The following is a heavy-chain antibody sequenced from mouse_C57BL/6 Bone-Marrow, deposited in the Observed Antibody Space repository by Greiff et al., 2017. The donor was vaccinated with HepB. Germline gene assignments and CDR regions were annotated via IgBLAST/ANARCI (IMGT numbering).Heavy chain of an antibody. Sequence: VQLKESGPVLVKPGASVKMSCKASGYTFTDYYMNWVKQSHGKSLEWIGVINPYNGGTSYNQKFKGKATLTVDKSSSTAYMELNSLTSEDSAVYYCARRDGSSYYYAMDYWGQGTSVTVSS. CDR3: ARRDGSSYYYAMDY. V-gene: IGHV1-19*01. D-gene: IGHD1-1*01. J-gene: IGHJ4*01. CDR2: INPYNGGT. CDR1: GYTFTDYY.